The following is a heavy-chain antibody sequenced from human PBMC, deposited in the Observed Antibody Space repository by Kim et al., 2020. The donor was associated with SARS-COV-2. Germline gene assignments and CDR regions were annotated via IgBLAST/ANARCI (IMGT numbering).Heavy chain of an antibody. J-gene: IGHJ5*02. V-gene: IGHV4-34*01. D-gene: IGHD6-13*01. CDR3: ARGRVAAAGTVGFDP. Sequence: SLKSRVTISVDTSKNQFSLKLSSVTAADTAVYYCARGRVAAAGTVGFDPWGQGTLVTVSS.